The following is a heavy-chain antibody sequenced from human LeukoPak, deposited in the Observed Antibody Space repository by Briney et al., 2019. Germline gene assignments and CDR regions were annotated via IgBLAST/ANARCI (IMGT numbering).Heavy chain of an antibody. CDR1: GFTFSSYE. CDR3: SSAAGTAGDFDY. J-gene: IGHJ4*02. D-gene: IGHD6-13*01. V-gene: IGHV3-48*03. CDR2: ISSSGSTI. Sequence: GGSLRLSCAASGFTFSSYEMNWVRQAPGKGLEWVSYISSSGSTIYYADSVKGRFTISRDNAKNSLYLQMNSLRAEDTAVYYCSSAAGTAGDFDYWGQGTLVTVSS.